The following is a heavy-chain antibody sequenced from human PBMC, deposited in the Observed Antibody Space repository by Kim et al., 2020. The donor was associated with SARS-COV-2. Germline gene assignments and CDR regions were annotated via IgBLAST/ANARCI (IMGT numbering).Heavy chain of an antibody. V-gene: IGHV1-46*01. CDR1: GYTFTSYY. D-gene: IGHD3-10*01. CDR2: INPSGGST. J-gene: IGHJ4*02. Sequence: ASVKVSCKASGYTFTSYYMHWVRQAPGQGLEWMGIINPSGGSTSYAQKFQGRVTMTRDTSTSTVYMELSSLRSEDTAVYYCAREGHQRALRRGVGGYYFDYWGQGTLVTVSS. CDR3: AREGHQRALRRGVGGYYFDY.